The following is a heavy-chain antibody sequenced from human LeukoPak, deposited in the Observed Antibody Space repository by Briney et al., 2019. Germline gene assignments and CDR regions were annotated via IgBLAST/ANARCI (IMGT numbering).Heavy chain of an antibody. CDR3: TKGGGVWELLDYYFYIDV. CDR2: ISYDGSNE. D-gene: IGHD1-26*01. V-gene: IGHV3-30*04. Sequence: PGGSLRLSCAASGFTFSSYVMHWVRQAPGKGLEWVAIISYDGSNEYYADSVKGRFTISRDNSKNTLYLQMNSLRAEDTAVYYCTKGGGVWELLDYYFYIDVWGKGTTVTVSS. J-gene: IGHJ6*03. CDR1: GFTFSSYV.